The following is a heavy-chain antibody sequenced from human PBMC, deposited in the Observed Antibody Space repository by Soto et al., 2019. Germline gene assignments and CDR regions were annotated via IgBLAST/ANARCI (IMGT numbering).Heavy chain of an antibody. CDR2: INAGNGNT. CDR3: VAVAYGAY. J-gene: IGHJ4*02. V-gene: IGHV1-3*01. Sequence: QVQLVQSGAEVKKPGASVKVSCKTSGYTFTSYAVHWARQAPGQRLEWMGWINAGNGNTEYSQKFQGRVTFPRDTSARKYHMELSSLESEDTPGSSCVAVAYGAYWAQGTLVTVSS. D-gene: IGHD4-17*01. CDR1: GYTFTSYA.